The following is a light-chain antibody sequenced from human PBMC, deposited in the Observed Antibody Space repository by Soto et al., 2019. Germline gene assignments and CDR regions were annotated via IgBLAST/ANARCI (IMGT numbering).Light chain of an antibody. J-gene: IGKJ1*01. Sequence: EIVLTQSPATLSLSPGERATLSCRASQSVSSYLAWYQQKPGQAPRLLIYGASSRATGIPDRISGSGSGTDFTLTISRLESEDFAVYYCQQYGSSPRTFGEGTKVDIK. CDR2: GAS. CDR1: QSVSSY. CDR3: QQYGSSPRT. V-gene: IGKV3-20*01.